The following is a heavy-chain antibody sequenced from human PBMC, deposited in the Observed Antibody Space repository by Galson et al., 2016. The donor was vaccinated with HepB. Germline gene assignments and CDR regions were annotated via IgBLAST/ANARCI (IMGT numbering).Heavy chain of an antibody. CDR1: GGSISSSSFF. Sequence: SETLSLTCSVSGGSISSSSFFWSWIRQPPGQGLEWIGSISHSGTPYYNPSLRGRVTFSVDTSNTHSSLKVTSMNAADTAVYFCARRARAAGGLSPAFDIWGLGTLVTVSS. D-gene: IGHD6-13*01. V-gene: IGHV4-39*07. CDR2: ISHSGTP. J-gene: IGHJ3*02. CDR3: ARRARAAGGLSPAFDI.